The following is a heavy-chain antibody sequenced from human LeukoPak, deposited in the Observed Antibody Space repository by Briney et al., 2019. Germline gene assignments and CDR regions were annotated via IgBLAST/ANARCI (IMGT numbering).Heavy chain of an antibody. CDR3: AETVAARPECVGNWFDP. V-gene: IGHV1-69*05. CDR1: GGTFSSYA. Sequence: ASVKVSCTASGGTFSSYAISWVRQAPGQGPEWMGGTVPVFKRTDYAQKFQGRVTITTDESTSTTYMELSSLTTDDTAIYYCAETVAARPECVGNWFDPWGQGTLVTVSS. CDR2: TVPVFKRT. J-gene: IGHJ5*02. D-gene: IGHD6-6*01.